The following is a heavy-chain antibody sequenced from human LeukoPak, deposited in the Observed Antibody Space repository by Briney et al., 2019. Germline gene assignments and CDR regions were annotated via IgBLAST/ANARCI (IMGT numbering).Heavy chain of an antibody. D-gene: IGHD3/OR15-3a*01. CDR3: GRRTGLRTFGP. Sequence: GESLKISCKGSGYRFGDYWIGWVRQMPGKGLEWMGVIYPDDSDTRYSPSFQGQVTISADKSISTAHLQWSSLKASDTAMYYCGRRTGLRTFGPWGQGTLVTVSS. CDR2: IYPDDSDT. CDR1: GYRFGDYW. J-gene: IGHJ5*02. V-gene: IGHV5-51*01.